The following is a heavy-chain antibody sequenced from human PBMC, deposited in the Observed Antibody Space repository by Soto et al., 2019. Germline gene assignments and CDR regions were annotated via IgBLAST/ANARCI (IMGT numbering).Heavy chain of an antibody. CDR2: VCRSGSS. D-gene: IGHD6-19*01. J-gene: IGHJ6*02. V-gene: IGHV4-38-2*01. CDR1: DYSIGNCSF. CDR3: YTSLPGAGVHYYGLDV. Sequence: ECLFLSCAVSDYSIGNCSFWVCIQHPRGNGLEWIGIVCRSGSSYYNPSLKSRVTISIDTSKNQFSLNINSLTAADTAVYYLYTSLPGAGVHYYGLDVWGQGTTVTVSS.